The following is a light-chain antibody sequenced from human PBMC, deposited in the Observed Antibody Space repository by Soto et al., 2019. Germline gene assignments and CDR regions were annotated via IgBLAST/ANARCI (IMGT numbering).Light chain of an antibody. Sequence: DIQMTQSPSSLSASVGDRVTITCRASQSISSYLNWYQQKPGKAPKLLMYAASSLQSGVPSRFSGSGSGTDFILTISSLQPEDFATYYCQQSYSTPQPTFGTGTKVHIK. V-gene: IGKV1-39*01. J-gene: IGKJ3*01. CDR1: QSISSY. CDR3: QQSYSTPQPT. CDR2: AAS.